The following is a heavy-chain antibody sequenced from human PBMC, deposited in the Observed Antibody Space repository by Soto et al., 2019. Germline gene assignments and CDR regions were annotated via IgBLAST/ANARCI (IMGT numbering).Heavy chain of an antibody. Sequence: SVKGSFKASCYTFSSYDSNWVRQATVQGLEWMGWMNPTSGNTGYAQKFQGRVTMTRNTSISTAYMELSSLRSEDTAVYFCTRIDLPGGKAFYYFGMDVWGQGTPVTVS. J-gene: IGHJ6*02. CDR2: MNPTSGNT. CDR1: CYTFSSYD. CDR3: TRIDLPGGKAFYYFGMDV. D-gene: IGHD3-16*01. V-gene: IGHV1-8*01.